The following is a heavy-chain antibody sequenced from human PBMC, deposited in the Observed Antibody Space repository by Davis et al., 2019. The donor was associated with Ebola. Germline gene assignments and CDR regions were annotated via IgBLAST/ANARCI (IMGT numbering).Heavy chain of an antibody. D-gene: IGHD3-22*01. CDR2: MNPNSGNT. J-gene: IGHJ5*02. CDR3: ARENDSSGYYYDWFDP. Sequence: ASVKVSCKASGYTFTSYDINWVRQATGQGLEWMGWMNPNSGNTGYAQKFQGRVTMTRNTSISTAYMELSSLRSEDTAVYYCARENDSSGYYYDWFDPWGQGTLVTVSS. V-gene: IGHV1-8*01. CDR1: GYTFTSYD.